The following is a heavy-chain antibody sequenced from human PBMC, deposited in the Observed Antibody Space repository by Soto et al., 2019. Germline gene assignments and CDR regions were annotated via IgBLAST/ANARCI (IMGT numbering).Heavy chain of an antibody. V-gene: IGHV1-69*01. J-gene: IGHJ6*02. D-gene: IGHD2-2*01. CDR2: IIPIFGTA. CDR1: GGTFSSYA. Sequence: QVQLVQSGAEVKKPGSSVKVSCKASGGTFSSYAISWVRQAPGQGLEWMGGIIPIFGTANYAQKFQGRVTITADESTSTADMELSSLRSEDTAVYYCARGRRGPHYCSSTSCYYYYGMDVWGQGTTVTVSS. CDR3: ARGRRGPHYCSSTSCYYYYGMDV.